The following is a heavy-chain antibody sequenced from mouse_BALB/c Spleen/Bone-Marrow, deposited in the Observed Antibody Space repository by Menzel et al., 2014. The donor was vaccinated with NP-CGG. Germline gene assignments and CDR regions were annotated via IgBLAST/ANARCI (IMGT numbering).Heavy chain of an antibody. V-gene: IGHV14-3*02. D-gene: IGHD2-14*01. CDR1: GFNIKDTY. CDR3: ASYRYGWYFVV. J-gene: IGHJ1*01. Sequence: VHLQQSGAELVKPAASVKLSCTASGFNIKDTYLHWVKQSPEQGLDWIGRIDPASGNTKYDPKFQGKATITADTSSNTAYLQLSSLTSEDTAVYYCASYRYGWYFVVWNAGTTVTISS. CDR2: IDPASGNT.